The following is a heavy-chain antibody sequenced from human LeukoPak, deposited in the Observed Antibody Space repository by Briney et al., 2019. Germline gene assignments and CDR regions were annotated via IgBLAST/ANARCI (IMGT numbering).Heavy chain of an antibody. Sequence: ASVKVSCKASGYTFTGYYMHWVRQAPGQGLEWMGWINPNSGGTNYAQKFQGRVTMTRDTSISTAYMELSRLRSDDTAVYYCARVVGVGISQPFDIWGRGTMVSVSS. J-gene: IGHJ3*02. CDR2: INPNSGGT. D-gene: IGHD3-3*01. V-gene: IGHV1-2*02. CDR3: ARVVGVGISQPFDI. CDR1: GYTFTGYY.